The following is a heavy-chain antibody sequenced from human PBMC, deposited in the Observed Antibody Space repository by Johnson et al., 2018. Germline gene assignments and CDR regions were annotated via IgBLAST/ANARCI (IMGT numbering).Heavy chain of an antibody. CDR3: AKDRCRSGSCYQHRFDL. CDR2: ISGSGDNT. J-gene: IGHJ2*01. CDR1: GFTFSNYA. V-gene: IGHV3-23*04. D-gene: IGHD2-15*01. Sequence: VRLVQAGGGVVQPGGSLRVSCVGSGFTFSNYAMSWVRQAPGKGLEWVSGISGSGDNTYYAESVKGRFTVSRANSKNTLYLQMNSLRGEDTAVYYCAKDRCRSGSCYQHRFDLWGRGTLVTVSS.